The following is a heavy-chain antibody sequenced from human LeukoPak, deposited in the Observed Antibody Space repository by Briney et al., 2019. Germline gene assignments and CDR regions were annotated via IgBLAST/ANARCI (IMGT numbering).Heavy chain of an antibody. V-gene: IGHV4-31*03. CDR2: IYNSGNT. D-gene: IGHD1-26*01. J-gene: IGHJ4*02. Sequence: SETLSLTCSVSGASIRTGGYYWSWLRQHPGKGLEWIGYIYNSGNTYYSPSLKRRSIISGDTSKNQFSLRLRSVTAADTAVYYCARVVHEVGYYFDYWGQGTLVTVSS. CDR1: GASIRTGGYY. CDR3: ARVVHEVGYYFDY.